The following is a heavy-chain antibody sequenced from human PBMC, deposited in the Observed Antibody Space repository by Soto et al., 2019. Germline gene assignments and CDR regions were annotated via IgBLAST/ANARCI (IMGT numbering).Heavy chain of an antibody. V-gene: IGHV3-9*01. Sequence: EVQLVESGGGLVQPGRSLRLSCAASGFTFDDYAMHWVRQAPGKGLEWVSGISWNSGSIGYADSVEGRFTISRDNAKNSLYLQMNSLRAEDTALYYCGKDRGLVLSFYFDYWGQGTLVTVSS. D-gene: IGHD6-19*01. CDR3: GKDRGLVLSFYFDY. CDR2: ISWNSGSI. CDR1: GFTFDDYA. J-gene: IGHJ4*02.